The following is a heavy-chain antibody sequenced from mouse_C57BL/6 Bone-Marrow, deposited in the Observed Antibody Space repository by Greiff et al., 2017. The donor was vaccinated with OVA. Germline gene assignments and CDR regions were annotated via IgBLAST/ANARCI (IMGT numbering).Heavy chain of an antibody. CDR2: IYPGDGDT. CDR1: GYAFSSSW. J-gene: IGHJ1*03. Sequence: QVQLQQSGPELVKPGASVKISCKASGYAFSSSWMNWVKQRPGKGLEWIGRIYPGDGDTNYNGKFKGKATLTADKSSSTAYMQLSSLTSEDSAVYFCARRHYGSSYLYWYFDVWGTGTTVTVSS. D-gene: IGHD1-1*01. V-gene: IGHV1-82*01. CDR3: ARRHYGSSYLYWYFDV.